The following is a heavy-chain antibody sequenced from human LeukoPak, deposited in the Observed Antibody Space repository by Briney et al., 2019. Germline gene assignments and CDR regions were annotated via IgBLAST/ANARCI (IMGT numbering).Heavy chain of an antibody. Sequence: SETPSLTCAVYGGSFSGYYWSWIRQPPGKGLEWIGEINHSGSTNYNPSLKSRVTISVDTSKNQFSLKLSSVTAADTAVYYCARGLYSSGWYDYWGQGTLVTVSS. CDR2: INHSGST. CDR3: ARGLYSSGWYDY. V-gene: IGHV4-34*01. D-gene: IGHD6-19*01. CDR1: GGSFSGYY. J-gene: IGHJ4*02.